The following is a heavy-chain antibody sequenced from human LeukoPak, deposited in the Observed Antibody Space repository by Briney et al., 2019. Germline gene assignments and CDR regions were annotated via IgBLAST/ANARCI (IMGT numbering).Heavy chain of an antibody. CDR2: ISGSGGST. J-gene: IGHJ4*02. V-gene: IGHV3-23*01. CDR1: GFTFSSYA. Sequence: GGSLRLSCAASGFTFSSYAMSWVRQAPGKGLEWVSAISGSGGSTYYADSVKGRFTISRDNSKNTLYLQMNSLRAEDTAVYYCARERRHYYDSSGYFDYWGQGTLVTVSS. CDR3: ARERRHYYDSSGYFDY. D-gene: IGHD3-22*01.